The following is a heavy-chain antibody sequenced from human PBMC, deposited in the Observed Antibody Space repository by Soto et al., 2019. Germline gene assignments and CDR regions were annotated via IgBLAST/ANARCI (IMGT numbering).Heavy chain of an antibody. CDR3: VRDRGGGSGNYYKSQGTDV. J-gene: IGHJ6*02. D-gene: IGHD3-10*01. V-gene: IGHV4-30-2*01. Sequence: QLQESGSGLVKPSQTLSLTCSVSGGSISSGGFSWSWIRQPPGKGLEWIGYIYHSGSTSHNPSLKSRVTISVDRSKNQFSLKLRFVTAADTAIYYCVRDRGGGSGNYYKSQGTDVWGQGTTVTVSS. CDR1: GGSISSGGFS. CDR2: IYHSGST.